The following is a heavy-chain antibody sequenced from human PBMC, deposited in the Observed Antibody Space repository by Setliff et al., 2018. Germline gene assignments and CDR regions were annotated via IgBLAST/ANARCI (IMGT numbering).Heavy chain of an antibody. CDR2: ISRGGGII. CDR3: ARDRARRVVVAATPFDY. J-gene: IGHJ4*02. D-gene: IGHD2-15*01. CDR1: GFTFSDFY. V-gene: IGHV3-11*04. Sequence: GGSLRLSCAASGFTFSDFYMSWIRQTPGKGLEWVSYISRGGGIIYYADSVKGRFTISRDNAKNSLYLQMNSLRAEDTAVYYCARDRARRVVVAATPFDYWGQGTLVTVSS.